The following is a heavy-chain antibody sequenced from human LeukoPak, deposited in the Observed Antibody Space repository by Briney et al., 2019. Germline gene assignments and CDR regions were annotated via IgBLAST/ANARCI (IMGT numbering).Heavy chain of an antibody. Sequence: PGGSLRLSCAASGFTFSSYAMSWVRQAPGKGLEWVSAISGSGGSTYYADSVKGRFTISRDNSKNTLYLQMNSLRAEDTAVYYCAKDGEGLWLENQGYWGQGTLVTVSS. J-gene: IGHJ4*02. CDR1: GFTFSSYA. CDR3: AKDGEGLWLENQGY. CDR2: ISGSGGST. D-gene: IGHD5-18*01. V-gene: IGHV3-23*01.